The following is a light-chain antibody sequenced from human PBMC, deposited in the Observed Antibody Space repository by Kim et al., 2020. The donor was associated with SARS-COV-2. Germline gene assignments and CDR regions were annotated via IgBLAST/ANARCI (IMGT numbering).Light chain of an antibody. CDR2: DAS. Sequence: LSPGERATRSCRASQSVSSYLAWYQQKPGQAPRLLIYDASNRATGIPARFSGSGSGTDFTLTISSLEPEDFAVYFCQQRSNWPLTFGGGTKVDIK. V-gene: IGKV3-11*01. CDR1: QSVSSY. J-gene: IGKJ4*01. CDR3: QQRSNWPLT.